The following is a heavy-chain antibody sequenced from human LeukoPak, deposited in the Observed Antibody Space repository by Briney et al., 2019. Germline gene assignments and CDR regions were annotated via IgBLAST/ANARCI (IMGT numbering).Heavy chain of an antibody. CDR1: GYTFTGYY. D-gene: IGHD3-16*02. Sequence: ASVKVSCKASGYTFTGYYMHWVRQAPGQGLEWMGWINPNSGGTNYAQKFQGRVTMTRDTSISTAYMELSRLRSDDTAVYYCARGPGTFGGVIVSDFDYWGQGTLATVSS. CDR3: ARGPGTFGGVIVSDFDY. CDR2: INPNSGGT. J-gene: IGHJ4*02. V-gene: IGHV1-2*02.